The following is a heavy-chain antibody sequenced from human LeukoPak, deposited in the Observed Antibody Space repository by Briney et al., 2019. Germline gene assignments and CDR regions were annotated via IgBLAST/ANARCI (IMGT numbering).Heavy chain of an antibody. Sequence: GGSLRLSCAVSGFTFTDTYMTWIRQAPGKGLESLSYISPSGTDISYADSVKGRFTISRDNAKNSLYLQMNSLRAEDTAVYYCARDPYSSGWYADYWGQGTLVTVSS. CDR1: GFTFTDTY. D-gene: IGHD6-19*01. CDR3: ARDPYSSGWYADY. J-gene: IGHJ4*02. V-gene: IGHV3-11*01. CDR2: ISPSGTDI.